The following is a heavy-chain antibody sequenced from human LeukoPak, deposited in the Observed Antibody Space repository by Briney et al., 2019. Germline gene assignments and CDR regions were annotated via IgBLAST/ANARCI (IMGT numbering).Heavy chain of an antibody. V-gene: IGHV3-48*04. Sequence: GGSLRLSCAASGFTFSSYSMNWVRQAPGKGLEGVSYISSSGSTIYYADSVKGRFTISRDNAKNSLYLQMNSLRAEDTAVYYCAELGITMIGGVWGKGTTVTISS. D-gene: IGHD3-10*02. CDR1: GFTFSSYS. J-gene: IGHJ6*04. CDR2: ISSSGSTI. CDR3: AELGITMIGGV.